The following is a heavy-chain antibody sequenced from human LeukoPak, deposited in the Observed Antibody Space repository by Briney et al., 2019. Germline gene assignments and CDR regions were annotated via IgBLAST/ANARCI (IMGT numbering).Heavy chain of an antibody. Sequence: GGSLRLSCAASGFTFSSYGMHWVRQAPGKGLERVAVISYDGSNKYYADSVKGRFTISRDNSKNTLYLQMNSLRAEDTAVYYCAKDGEDIVVVPAAKGDYYHGMDVLGKGTTVTVST. J-gene: IGHJ6*04. V-gene: IGHV3-30*18. CDR1: GFTFSSYG. D-gene: IGHD2-2*01. CDR3: AKDGEDIVVVPAAKGDYYHGMDV. CDR2: ISYDGSNK.